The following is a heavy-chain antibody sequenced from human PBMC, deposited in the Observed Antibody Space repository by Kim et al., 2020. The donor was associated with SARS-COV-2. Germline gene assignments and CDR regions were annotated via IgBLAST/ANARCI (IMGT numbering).Heavy chain of an antibody. V-gene: IGHV4-34*01. CDR2: INHSGST. J-gene: IGHJ2*01. D-gene: IGHD6-19*01. CDR3: ARGGRLRQWLVSRTTPYWYFDL. Sequence: SETLSLTCAAYGGSFSGYYWSWIRQPPGKGLEWIGEINHSGSTNYNPSLKSRVTISVDTSKNQFSLKLSSVTAADTAVYYCARGGRLRQWLVSRTTPYWYFDLWGRGTLAT. CDR1: GGSFSGYY.